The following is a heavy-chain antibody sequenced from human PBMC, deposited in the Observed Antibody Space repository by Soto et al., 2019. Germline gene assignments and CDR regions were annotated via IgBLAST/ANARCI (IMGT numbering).Heavy chain of an antibody. V-gene: IGHV6-1*01. D-gene: IGHD1-26*01. CDR2: AYYRSRWHY. CDR1: GDSVSNNGAT. CDR3: ARDPPDFNSGFDY. J-gene: IGHJ4*02. Sequence: SQTLSLTCAISGDSVSNNGATWNLIRQSPSRGLEWLGRAYYRSRWHYDYATSVRSRITINPDASKNQFSLQLNSVTPEDTAVYYCARDPPDFNSGFDYWGQGTLVTVSS.